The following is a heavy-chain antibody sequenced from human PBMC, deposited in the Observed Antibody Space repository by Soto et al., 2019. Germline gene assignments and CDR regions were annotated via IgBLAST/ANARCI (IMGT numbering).Heavy chain of an antibody. CDR1: GYSFTSYW. J-gene: IGHJ6*02. Sequence: GQALKLSCKGSGYSFTSYWSGWVRQMPGKGLEWMGIIYPGDSDTRYSPSFQGQVTISADKSISTAYLQWSSLKASDTAMYYCARQNQLTGYYGMDVWGQGTTVTVSS. CDR3: ARQNQLTGYYGMDV. CDR2: IYPGDSDT. V-gene: IGHV5-51*01. D-gene: IGHD1-20*01.